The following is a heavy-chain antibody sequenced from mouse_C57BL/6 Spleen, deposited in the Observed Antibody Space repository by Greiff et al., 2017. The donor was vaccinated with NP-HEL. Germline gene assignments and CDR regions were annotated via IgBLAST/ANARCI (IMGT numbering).Heavy chain of an antibody. CDR1: GYTFTSYW. CDR2: IDPNSGGT. Sequence: QVQLQQPGAELVKPGASVKLSCKASGYTFTSYWMHWVKQRPGRGLEWIGRIDPNSGGTKYNEKFKSKATLTVDKPSSTAYMQLSSLTSEDSAVYYCARRGQETNWDGCLAYWGQGTLVTVSA. V-gene: IGHV1-72*01. J-gene: IGHJ3*01. D-gene: IGHD4-1*02. CDR3: ARRGQETNWDGCLAY.